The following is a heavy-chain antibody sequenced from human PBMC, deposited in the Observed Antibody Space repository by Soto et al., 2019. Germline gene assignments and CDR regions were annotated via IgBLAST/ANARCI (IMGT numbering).Heavy chain of an antibody. D-gene: IGHD6-13*01. CDR2: ISYDGSNK. CDR3: AKVYSSWLYDY. CDR1: GFTFSSYG. V-gene: IGHV3-30*18. Sequence: GGSLRLSCAASGFTFSSYGMHWVRQAPGKGLEWVAVISYDGSNKYYADSVKGRFTISRDNSKNTLYLQMNSLRAEDTAVYYCAKVYSSWLYDYWGQGTLVTVSS. J-gene: IGHJ4*02.